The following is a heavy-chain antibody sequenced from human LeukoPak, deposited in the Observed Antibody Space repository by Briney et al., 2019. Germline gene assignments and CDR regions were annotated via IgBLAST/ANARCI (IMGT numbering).Heavy chain of an antibody. Sequence: GGSLRLSCAASGFSVRTTYMSWVRQAPGKGLEWVSVLYTGGGTDHADSVRGRFTISRDNSKNTLSLQMNSLRVEDTAIYYCTRSGYRHPYHFDSWGQGTLVTVSS. CDR3: TRSGYRHPYHFDS. CDR2: LYTGGGT. J-gene: IGHJ4*02. D-gene: IGHD3-22*01. V-gene: IGHV3-53*01. CDR1: GFSVRTTY.